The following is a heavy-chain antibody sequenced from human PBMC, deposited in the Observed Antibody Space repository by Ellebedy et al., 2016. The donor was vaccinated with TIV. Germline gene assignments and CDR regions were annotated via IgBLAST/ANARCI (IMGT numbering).Heavy chain of an antibody. J-gene: IGHJ4*02. D-gene: IGHD6-13*01. CDR1: EFAFETDW. V-gene: IGHV3-7*01. CDR3: ARDRGTSWVEFDY. CDR2: INQEGSDK. Sequence: PGGSLRLSCAASEFAFETDWMTWVRQAPGKGLEWVANINQEGSDKSYVDSVKGRFTISRDNAKSSLYLQMNSLRAEDTAVYYCARDRGTSWVEFDYWGQGTLVTVSS.